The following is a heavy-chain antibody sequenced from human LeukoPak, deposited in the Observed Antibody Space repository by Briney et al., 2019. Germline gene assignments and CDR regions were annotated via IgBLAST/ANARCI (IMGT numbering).Heavy chain of an antibody. J-gene: IGHJ4*02. CDR2: IYYSGST. CDR3: ARSPQRFGESLFDY. V-gene: IGHV4-39*01. CDR1: GGSISSSSYY. D-gene: IGHD3-10*01. Sequence: PSETLSLTCTVSGGSISSSSYYWGWIRQPPGKGLEWIGSIYYSGSTYYNPSLKSRVTISVDTSKNQFSLKLSSVTAADTAVYYCARSPQRFGESLFDYWGQGTLVTVSS.